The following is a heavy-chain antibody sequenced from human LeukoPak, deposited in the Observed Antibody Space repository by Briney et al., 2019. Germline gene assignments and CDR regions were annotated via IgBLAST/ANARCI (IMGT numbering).Heavy chain of an antibody. Sequence: PGRSLRLSCAASGLTFSSYPMHWVRQAPGKGLEWVAVISYDGSEKHYADLVKGRFTISRNNSKNTLYLQMSSLRAEDTAMYYCAREGNSGYYPYWGQGILVTVSS. CDR1: GLTFSSYP. V-gene: IGHV3-30-3*01. CDR2: ISYDGSEK. CDR3: AREGNSGYYPY. D-gene: IGHD3-22*01. J-gene: IGHJ4*02.